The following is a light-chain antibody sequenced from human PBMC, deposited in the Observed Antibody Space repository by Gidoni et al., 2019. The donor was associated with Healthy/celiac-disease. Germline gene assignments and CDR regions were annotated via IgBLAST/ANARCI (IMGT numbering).Light chain of an antibody. V-gene: IGKV1-39*01. Sequence: QMTQSPSSLSASVGDRVTITCRASQSISSYLNWYQQKPGKAPKLLIYAASSLQSGVPSRFSGSGSGTDFTLTISSLRPEDFATYYCQQSYSTPWTFGQGTKVEIK. CDR1: QSISSY. CDR3: QQSYSTPWT. J-gene: IGKJ1*01. CDR2: AAS.